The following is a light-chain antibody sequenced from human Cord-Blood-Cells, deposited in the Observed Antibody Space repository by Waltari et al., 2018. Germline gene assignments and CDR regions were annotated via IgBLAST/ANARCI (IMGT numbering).Light chain of an antibody. CDR3: QQYNSYSPYMYT. Sequence: DITMTQSPSPRTATVGDRVPLTRRASQSISSWFAWYQQKPGKAPKLLIYDASSLESGVPSRFSGSGSGTEFTLTISSLQPDDFATYYCQQYNSYSPYMYTFGQGTKLEIK. J-gene: IGKJ2*01. CDR2: DAS. V-gene: IGKV1-5*01. CDR1: QSISSW.